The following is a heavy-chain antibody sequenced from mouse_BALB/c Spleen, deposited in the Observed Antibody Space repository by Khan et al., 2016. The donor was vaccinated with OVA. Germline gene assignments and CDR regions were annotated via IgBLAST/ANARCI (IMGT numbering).Heavy chain of an antibody. Sequence: VQLQESGAELVRPGVSVKISCKGSGYTFTDFAMHWVKQSHAKSLEWLGVISTYYGDADYNHKFRDKATMTVDKSSSTAYMELAGLTSEDSAIYYCVRGSGKSPFAYWGQGTLVTVSA. CDR2: ISTYYGDA. CDR1: GYTFTDFA. V-gene: IGHV1S137*01. J-gene: IGHJ3*01. D-gene: IGHD1-3*01. CDR3: VRGSGKSPFAY.